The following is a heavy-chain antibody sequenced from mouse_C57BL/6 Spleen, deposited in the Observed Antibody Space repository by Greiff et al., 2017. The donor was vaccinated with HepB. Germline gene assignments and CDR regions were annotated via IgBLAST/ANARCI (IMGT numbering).Heavy chain of an antibody. CDR1: GFTFSSYT. D-gene: IGHD1-1*01. CDR2: ISGGGGNT. Sequence: EVQGVESGGGLVKPGGSLKLSCAASGFTFSSYTMSWVRQTPEKRLEWVATISGGGGNTYYPDSVKGRFTISRDNAKNTLYLQMSSLRSEDTALYYCARREGYYYYFDYWGQGTTLTVSS. V-gene: IGHV5-9*01. CDR3: ARREGYYYYFDY. J-gene: IGHJ2*01.